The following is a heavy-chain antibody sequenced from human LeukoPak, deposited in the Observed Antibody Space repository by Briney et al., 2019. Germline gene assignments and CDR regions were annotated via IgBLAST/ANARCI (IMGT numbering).Heavy chain of an antibody. CDR2: IIVSGAT. J-gene: IGHJ4*02. Sequence: AGSLRLSCAASGFTFSSFSMTWIRQAPGKGLEWVSSIIVSGATYYADSVKGRFTISRDSFRGMLFLQMDSLRVEDTAVYFCAKGSVGNADFASWGQGALVTVSS. CDR1: GFTFSSFS. D-gene: IGHD6-25*01. V-gene: IGHV3-23*01. CDR3: AKGSVGNADFAS.